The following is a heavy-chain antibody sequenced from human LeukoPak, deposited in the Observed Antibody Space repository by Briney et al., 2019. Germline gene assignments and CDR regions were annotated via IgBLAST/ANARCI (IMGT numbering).Heavy chain of an antibody. CDR2: IYYSGST. V-gene: IGHV4-59*12. D-gene: IGHD4-23*01. Sequence: SETLSLTCTVSGGSISSYYWSWIRQPPGKGLEWIGYIYYSGSTNYNPSLKSRVTISVDTSKNQFSLKLSSVTAADTAVYYCARGIRDYGGNPYWYFDLWGRGTLVTVSS. CDR1: GGSISSYY. J-gene: IGHJ2*01. CDR3: ARGIRDYGGNPYWYFDL.